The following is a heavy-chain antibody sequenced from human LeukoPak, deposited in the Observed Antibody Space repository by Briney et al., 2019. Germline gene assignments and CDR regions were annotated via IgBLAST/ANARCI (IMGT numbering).Heavy chain of an antibody. CDR1: GSTFSSYS. D-gene: IGHD2-15*01. Sequence: GGSLRLSCAASGSTFSSYSMNWVRQAPGKGLEWVSSISSSSSYIYYADSVRGRFTISRDNAKNSLYLQMNSLRAEDTAVYYCASDGCSGGSCKDGYWGQGTLVTVSS. J-gene: IGHJ4*02. CDR2: ISSSSSYI. CDR3: ASDGCSGGSCKDGY. V-gene: IGHV3-21*01.